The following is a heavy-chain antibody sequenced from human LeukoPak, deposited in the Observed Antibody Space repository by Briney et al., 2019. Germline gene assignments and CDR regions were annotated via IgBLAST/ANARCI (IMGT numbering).Heavy chain of an antibody. CDR1: GYTFTSYY. Sequence: ASVKVSCKASGYTFTSYYMHWVRQAPGQGLEWMGIINPSGGSTTYAQKFQGRVTMTRDTSTSTVYMELSSLRSEDTAVYYCARGQIRFLEWLLYVNIEGDAFDIWGQGTMVAVSS. V-gene: IGHV1-46*01. CDR2: INPSGGST. CDR3: ARGQIRFLEWLLYVNIEGDAFDI. D-gene: IGHD3-3*01. J-gene: IGHJ3*02.